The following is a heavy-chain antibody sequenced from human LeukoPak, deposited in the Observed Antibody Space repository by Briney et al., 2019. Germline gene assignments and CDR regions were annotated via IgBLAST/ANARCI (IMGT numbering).Heavy chain of an antibody. CDR1: GFTFSDYY. D-gene: IGHD3-10*01. CDR3: ARVLWFGEFHKGGLDY. Sequence: PGGSLRLSCAASGFTFSDYYMSWIRQAPGKGLEWVSYISSSGSTIYYADSVKGRFTISRDNAKNSLYLQMNSLRAEDTAVYYSARVLWFGEFHKGGLDYWGQGTLVTVSS. CDR2: ISSSGSTI. V-gene: IGHV3-11*01. J-gene: IGHJ4*02.